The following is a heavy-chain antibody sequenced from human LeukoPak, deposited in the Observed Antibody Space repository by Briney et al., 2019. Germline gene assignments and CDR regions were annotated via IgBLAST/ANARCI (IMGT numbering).Heavy chain of an antibody. CDR3: ARGKRWLHPGYVFDI. Sequence: SETLSLTCAVSGYSIISGYYWGWIRQPPGKGLEWLGSIYHSGRTYYNPSLQSRLTISEDTSKHQFCLKLSSVTAADTAVYYCARGKRWLHPGYVFDIWGQGTMVSVSS. CDR1: GYSIISGYY. V-gene: IGHV4-38-2*01. D-gene: IGHD5-24*01. CDR2: IYHSGRT. J-gene: IGHJ3*02.